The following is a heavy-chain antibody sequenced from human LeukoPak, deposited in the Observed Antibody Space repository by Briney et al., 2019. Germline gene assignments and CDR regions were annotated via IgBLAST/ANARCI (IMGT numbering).Heavy chain of an antibody. D-gene: IGHD3-22*01. CDR2: ITSDSSTI. CDR3: TREPQDDDKSGLDC. Sequence: PGGSLRPSCAASGFTFSIYSMNWVRQAPGKGLEWVSYITSDSSTIYYGDSVRGRFTISRDNAKNSLYLQMNSLRAEDTAVYYCTREPQDDDKSGLDCWGQGTLVIVSS. J-gene: IGHJ4*02. CDR1: GFTFSIYS. V-gene: IGHV3-48*01.